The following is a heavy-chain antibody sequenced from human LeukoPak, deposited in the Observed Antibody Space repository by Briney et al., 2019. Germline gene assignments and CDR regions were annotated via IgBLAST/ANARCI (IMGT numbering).Heavy chain of an antibody. Sequence: SETLSLTCTVSGYSISSGYYWGWIRQPPGKGLEWIGTIYHSGGTYYNPSLKSRVTISVDTSKNHFSLKLNSVTAADTAVYYCARVPPNYDILTGYYNAPFDYWGQGTLVTVSS. V-gene: IGHV4-38-2*02. CDR1: GYSISSGYY. D-gene: IGHD3-9*01. CDR2: IYHSGGT. J-gene: IGHJ4*02. CDR3: ARVPPNYDILTGYYNAPFDY.